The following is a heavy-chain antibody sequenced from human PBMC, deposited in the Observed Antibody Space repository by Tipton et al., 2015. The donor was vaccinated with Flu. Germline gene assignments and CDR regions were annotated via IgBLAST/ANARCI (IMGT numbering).Heavy chain of an antibody. CDR3: TAAALKYYYDSSGYFFSDY. D-gene: IGHD3-22*01. CDR1: GFTFSNAW. J-gene: IGHJ4*02. CDR2: IKSKTDGGTT. Sequence: SLRLSCAASGFTFSNAWMSWVRQAPGKGLEWVGRIKSKTDGGTTDYAAPVKGRFTISRDDSKNTLYLQMNSLKTEDTAVYYCTAAALKYYYDSSGYFFSDYWGQGTLVTVSS. V-gene: IGHV3-15*01.